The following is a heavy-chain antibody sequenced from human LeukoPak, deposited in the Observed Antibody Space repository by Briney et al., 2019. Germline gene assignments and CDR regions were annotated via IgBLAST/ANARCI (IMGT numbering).Heavy chain of an antibody. Sequence: SETLSLTCAVYGGSFSGYYWSWIRQLPGKGLEWIGEINHSGSTNYNPSLKSRVTISVDTSKNQFSLKLSSVTAADTAVYYCARDYLSCTNDVCYYYFDYWGQGTLVTVSS. CDR2: INHSGST. J-gene: IGHJ4*02. CDR3: ARDYLSCTNDVCYYYFDY. CDR1: GGSFSGYY. D-gene: IGHD2-8*01. V-gene: IGHV4-34*01.